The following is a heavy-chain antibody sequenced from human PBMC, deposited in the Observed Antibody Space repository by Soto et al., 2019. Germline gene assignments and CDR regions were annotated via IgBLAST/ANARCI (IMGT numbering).Heavy chain of an antibody. Sequence: PSETLSLTCAVSGGSISNTNWWTWVRQPPGKGLEWIGEMYHSGSTNYNPSLRSRVTISVDKSKNQFSLKLTSVTAADTAVYYCARDRVPNTAINSYYGLDVWGQGTTVTVSS. J-gene: IGHJ6*02. V-gene: IGHV4-4*02. CDR1: GGSISNTNW. CDR2: MYHSGST. D-gene: IGHD5-18*01. CDR3: ARDRVPNTAINSYYGLDV.